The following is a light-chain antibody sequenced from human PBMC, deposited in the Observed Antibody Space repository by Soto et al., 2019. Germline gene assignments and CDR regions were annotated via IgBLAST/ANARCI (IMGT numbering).Light chain of an antibody. CDR3: QQYNSYPWT. CDR2: KAS. V-gene: IGKV1-5*03. J-gene: IGKJ1*01. CDR1: QSISSW. Sequence: DIQVTQSPSTLSASVGDRVTITCRASQSISSWLAWYQQKPGEAPKLLIYKASSLESGVPSRFSGSGSGTEFTLTISSLQPDDFATYYCQQYNSYPWTFGQGTKVDIK.